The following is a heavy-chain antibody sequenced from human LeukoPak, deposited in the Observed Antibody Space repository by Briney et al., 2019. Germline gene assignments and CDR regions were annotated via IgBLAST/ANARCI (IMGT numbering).Heavy chain of an antibody. D-gene: IGHD6-19*01. J-gene: IGHJ4*02. CDR1: GFTFNSYD. CDR3: ATDRRYSSGPYTLFDS. CDR2: ISSTGNTI. V-gene: IGHV3-48*03. Sequence: PGGSLRLSCAASGFTFNSYDMEWVRQTPGKGLEWVSYISSTGNTIYYADSVKGRFTISRDNAKNSLYLRMNSLRAEDTAVYYCATDRRYSSGPYTLFDSGGQGTPVTVSS.